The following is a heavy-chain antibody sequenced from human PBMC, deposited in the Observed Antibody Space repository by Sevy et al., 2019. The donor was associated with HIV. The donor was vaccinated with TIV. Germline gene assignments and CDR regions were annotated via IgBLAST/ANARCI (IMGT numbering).Heavy chain of an antibody. CDR3: ARESWTKPHDY. CDR1: GFTFSKYS. V-gene: IGHV3-23*01. CDR2: LSFGCGEI. Sequence: GGYLRLSCAASGFTFSKYSMSWVRQPPGKGLEWVSTLSFGCGEINHADSVKGRFTISRDNSKNSLYLQMNNLRAEDTAVYYCARESWTKPHDYWGQGTLVTVSS. J-gene: IGHJ4*02. D-gene: IGHD2-8*01.